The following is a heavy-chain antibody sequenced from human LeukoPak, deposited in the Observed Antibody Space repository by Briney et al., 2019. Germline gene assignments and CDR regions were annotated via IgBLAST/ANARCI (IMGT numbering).Heavy chain of an antibody. D-gene: IGHD4-17*01. CDR2: IYTSGST. CDR3: ALTTVTPFDY. CDR1: GGSISSYY. J-gene: IGHJ4*02. Sequence: SETLSFTCTVSGGSISSYYWSWIRQPAGKGLGWIGRIYTSGSTNYNPSLKSRVTMSVDTSKNQFSLKLSSVTAADTAVYYCALTTVTPFDYWGQGTLVTVSS. V-gene: IGHV4-4*07.